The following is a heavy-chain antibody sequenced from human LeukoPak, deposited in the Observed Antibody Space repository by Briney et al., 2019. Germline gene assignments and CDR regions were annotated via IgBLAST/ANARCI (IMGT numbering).Heavy chain of an antibody. D-gene: IGHD2-2*01. CDR1: GFTFSSYS. Sequence: GGSLRLSCAASGFTFSSYSMNWVSQAPGKWLEWVSSISSSSSYIYYADSVKGRFTISRDNAKNSLYLQMNSLRAEDTAVYYCAREVWSAAKSDRGQGTPVTVSS. V-gene: IGHV3-21*01. J-gene: IGHJ4*02. CDR2: ISSSSSYI. CDR3: AREVWSAAKSD.